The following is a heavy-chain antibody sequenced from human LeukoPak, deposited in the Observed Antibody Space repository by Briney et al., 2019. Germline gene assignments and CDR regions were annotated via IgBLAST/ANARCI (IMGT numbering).Heavy chain of an antibody. J-gene: IGHJ4*02. V-gene: IGHV1-69*05. D-gene: IGHD5-24*01. CDR2: IIPIFGTA. CDR1: GGTFSSYA. CDR3: ARDTGPEMATIPLGY. Sequence: SVKVSCKASGGTFSSYAISWVRQAPGQGLEWMGGIIPIFGTANYAQKFQGRVTITTDESTSTANMELSSLRSEDAAVYYCARDTGPEMATIPLGYWGQGTLVTVSS.